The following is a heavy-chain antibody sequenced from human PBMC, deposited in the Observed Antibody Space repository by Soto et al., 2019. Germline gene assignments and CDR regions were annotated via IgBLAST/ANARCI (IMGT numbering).Heavy chain of an antibody. V-gene: IGHV4-30-4*01. D-gene: IGHD1-26*01. Sequence: SETLSLTFSVSGGSISRGNYYWSWNRQRSGKGLEWIGFMSYSARTSYNASLKSRVTITVDTSKSQFCLNLSFVTAADTAVYYCATMGSPATGLYYFENWGQGTLVTVSS. CDR2: MSYSART. CDR1: GGSISRGNYY. CDR3: ATMGSPATGLYYFEN. J-gene: IGHJ4*02.